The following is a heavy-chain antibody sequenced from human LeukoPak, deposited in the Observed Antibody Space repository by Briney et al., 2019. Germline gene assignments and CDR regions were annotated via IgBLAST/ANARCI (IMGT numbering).Heavy chain of an antibody. D-gene: IGHD3-10*01. V-gene: IGHV4-61*02. CDR1: GGSISSGSYY. J-gene: IGHJ4*02. Sequence: SETLSLTCTVSGGSISSGSYYWSWIRQPAGKGLEWIGRIYTSGSTNYNPSLKSLVTISVDTSKNQFSLKLSSVTAADTAVYYCARDRGLIDYWGQGTLVTVSS. CDR3: ARDRGLIDY. CDR2: IYTSGST.